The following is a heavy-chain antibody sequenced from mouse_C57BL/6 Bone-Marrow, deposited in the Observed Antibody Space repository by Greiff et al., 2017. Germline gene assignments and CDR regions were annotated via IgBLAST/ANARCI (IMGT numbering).Heavy chain of an antibody. CDR3: ERSYEYDECTGDY. J-gene: IGHJ4*01. D-gene: IGHD2-4*01. CDR2: IHPNGGSP. Sequence: VQLQQPGAELVKPGASVKLSCKASGYTFTNYWMHWVKQRPGQGLEWIGMIHPNGGSPDYNEKFKSGATLSVDKSSRTSYMELSRLTSEDSAVLDGERSYEYDECTGDYGGQGTSVTVSA. V-gene: IGHV1-64*01. CDR1: GYTFTNYW.